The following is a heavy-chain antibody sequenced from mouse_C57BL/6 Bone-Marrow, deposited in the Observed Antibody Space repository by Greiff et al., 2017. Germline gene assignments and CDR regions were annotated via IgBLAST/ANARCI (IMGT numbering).Heavy chain of an antibody. D-gene: IGHD1-1*01. CDR3: ARSSPYWYFDV. V-gene: IGHV1-69*01. Sequence: QVQLQQPGAELVMPGASVKLSCKASGYTFTSYWMHWVKQRPGQGLEWIGEIDPSDSYTNYNQKVKGKSTLTVDKSSSTAYMQLSSLTSVDSAVYYCARSSPYWYFDVWGTGTTVTVSS. J-gene: IGHJ1*03. CDR2: IDPSDSYT. CDR1: GYTFTSYW.